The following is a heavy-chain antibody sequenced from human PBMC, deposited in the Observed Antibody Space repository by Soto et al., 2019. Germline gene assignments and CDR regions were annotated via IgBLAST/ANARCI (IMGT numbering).Heavy chain of an antibody. J-gene: IGHJ4*02. Sequence: SSETLSLTCTVSGGYISSGGYYWSWIRQHPGKGLEWIGYIYYSGNTYYNPSLKSRVTISVDTSKNQFSLKLSSVTAADTAVYYCARGGDSGYARFDYWGQGTLVTVSS. CDR3: ARGGDSGYARFDY. D-gene: IGHD5-12*01. CDR1: GGYISSGGYY. V-gene: IGHV4-31*03. CDR2: IYYSGNT.